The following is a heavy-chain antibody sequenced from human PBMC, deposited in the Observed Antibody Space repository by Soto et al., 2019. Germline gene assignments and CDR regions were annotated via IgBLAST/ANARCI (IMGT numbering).Heavy chain of an antibody. Sequence: SVKVSCKASGGTFSSYAISWVRQAPGQGLEWTGGIIPIFGTANYAQKFQGRVTITADESTSTAYMELSSLRSEDTAVYYCARDNRSPDYYDSSGYYSSFDYWGQGTLVTVSS. J-gene: IGHJ4*02. CDR2: IIPIFGTA. CDR1: GGTFSSYA. V-gene: IGHV1-69*13. D-gene: IGHD3-22*01. CDR3: ARDNRSPDYYDSSGYYSSFDY.